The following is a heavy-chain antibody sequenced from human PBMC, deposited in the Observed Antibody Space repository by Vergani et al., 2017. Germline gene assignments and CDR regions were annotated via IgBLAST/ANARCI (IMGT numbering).Heavy chain of an antibody. CDR3: AKAFRIVVVPAAPLGG. V-gene: IGHV3-23*04. CDR1: GFTFSSYS. CDR2: ISGSGGST. Sequence: EVQLVESGGGLVKPGGSLRLSCAASGFTFSSYSMNWVRQAPGKGLEWVSAISGSGGSTYYADSVKGRFTISRDNSKNTLYLQMNSLRAEDTAVYYCAKAFRIVVVPAAPLGGWGQGTLVTVSS. D-gene: IGHD2-2*01. J-gene: IGHJ4*02.